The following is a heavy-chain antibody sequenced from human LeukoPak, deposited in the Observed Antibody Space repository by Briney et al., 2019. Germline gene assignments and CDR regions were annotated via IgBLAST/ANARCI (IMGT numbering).Heavy chain of an antibody. Sequence: SGGSLRLSCAASGFTFSNYWMSWVRQPPGKRLEWIAEIYHSGSTNYNPSLKSRVTISVDKSKNQFSLKLSSVTAADTAMYYCARDSYYFGSGSDNTPYNWFDPWGQGTLVTVSS. CDR3: ARDSYYFGSGSDNTPYNWFDP. CDR2: IYHSGST. J-gene: IGHJ5*02. CDR1: GFTFSNYW. V-gene: IGHV4-4*02. D-gene: IGHD3-10*01.